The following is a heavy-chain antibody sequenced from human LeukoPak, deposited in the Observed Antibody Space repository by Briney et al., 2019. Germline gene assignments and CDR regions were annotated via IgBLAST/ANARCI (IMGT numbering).Heavy chain of an antibody. CDR3: ARRFYGDYGFDY. CDR1: GFTLSNYA. V-gene: IGHV3-23*01. CDR2: ISGSGGST. Sequence: GGSLRLSCAASGFTLSNYAMNWVRQAPGKGLEWVSAISGSGGSTYYADSVKGRFTISRDNSKNTLYLQMNSLRAEDTAVYYCARRFYGDYGFDYWGQGTLVTVSS. D-gene: IGHD4-17*01. J-gene: IGHJ4*02.